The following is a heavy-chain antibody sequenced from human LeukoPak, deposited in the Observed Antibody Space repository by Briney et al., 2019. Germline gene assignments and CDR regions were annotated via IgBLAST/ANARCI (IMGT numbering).Heavy chain of an antibody. Sequence: GGSLRLSCAASVFTFSSYAMHWVRQAPGKGLEWVAVISYDGSNKYYAGSVKGRFTISRDNAKNSLYLQMNSLRAEDTAVYYCARVSGYDFSWFDPWGQGTLVTVSS. V-gene: IGHV3-30-3*01. D-gene: IGHD5-12*01. CDR2: ISYDGSNK. CDR3: ARVSGYDFSWFDP. J-gene: IGHJ5*02. CDR1: VFTFSSYA.